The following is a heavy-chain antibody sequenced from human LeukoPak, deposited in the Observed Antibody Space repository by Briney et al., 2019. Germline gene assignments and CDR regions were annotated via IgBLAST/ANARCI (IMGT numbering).Heavy chain of an antibody. D-gene: IGHD6-19*01. CDR3: ARQALAVAGMNWFDP. CDR2: IIPIFGTA. Sequence: ASVKVSCKASGGTFSSYALSWVRQAPGQGLEWMGGIIPIFGTANYAQKFQGRVTITADESTSTAYMELSSLRSEDTAVYYCARQALAVAGMNWFDPWGQGTLVTVSS. V-gene: IGHV1-69*13. J-gene: IGHJ5*02. CDR1: GGTFSSYA.